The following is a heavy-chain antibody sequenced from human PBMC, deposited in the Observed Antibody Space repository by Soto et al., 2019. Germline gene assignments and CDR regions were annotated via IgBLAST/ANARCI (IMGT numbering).Heavy chain of an antibody. D-gene: IGHD6-25*01. CDR1: GFTFSSYG. V-gene: IGHV3-30*18. CDR3: AKDLSVSEGNWFDP. J-gene: IGHJ5*02. Sequence: QVQLVESWGGVVQPGRSLRLSCAASGFTFSSYGMHWVRQAPGKGLEWVAVISYDGSNKYYADSVKGRFTISRDNSKNTLYLQMNSLRAEDTAVYYCAKDLSVSEGNWFDPWGQGTLVTVSS. CDR2: ISYDGSNK.